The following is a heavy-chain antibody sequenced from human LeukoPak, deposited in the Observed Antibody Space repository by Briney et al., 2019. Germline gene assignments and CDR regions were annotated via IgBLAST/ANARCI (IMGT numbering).Heavy chain of an antibody. CDR2: FDPEDGET. CDR3: ATWGWGRSPRWFDP. V-gene: IGHV1-24*01. CDR1: GYTLTELS. J-gene: IGHJ5*02. Sequence: ASVKVSCKVSGYTLTELSMHWVRQAPGKGREGMGGFDPEDGETIYAQKFQGRVTMTEDTSTDTAYMELSSLRSEDTAVYYCATWGWGRSPRWFDPWGQGTLVTVSS. D-gene: IGHD3-16*01.